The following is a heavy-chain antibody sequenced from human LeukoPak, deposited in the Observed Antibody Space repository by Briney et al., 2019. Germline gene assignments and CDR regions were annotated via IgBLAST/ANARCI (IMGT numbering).Heavy chain of an antibody. Sequence: ASVKVSCKASGYTFTGYYMHWVRQAPGQGLEWMGWINPNSGGTNYAQKFQGRVTMTRDTSISTAYMELSRLRSDDTAVYYCARDKYGDYGLESDCWGQGTLVTVSS. CDR1: GYTFTGYY. CDR3: ARDKYGDYGLESDC. CDR2: INPNSGGT. D-gene: IGHD4-17*01. J-gene: IGHJ4*02. V-gene: IGHV1-2*02.